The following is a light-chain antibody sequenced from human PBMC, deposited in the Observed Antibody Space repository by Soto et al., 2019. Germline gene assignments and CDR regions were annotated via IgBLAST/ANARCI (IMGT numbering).Light chain of an antibody. V-gene: IGKV3-15*01. CDR3: QQYNNWPFS. Sequence: EIVMTQSLAALSVSRGERATLSGRAGQGVTTNFAWYQQKSGQSPRILIYDVSIRATGVPARFSGTGSETDFTLTISGLQSEDSAVYFCQQYNNWPFSFGQGTRLEI. J-gene: IGKJ5*01. CDR1: QGVTTN. CDR2: DVS.